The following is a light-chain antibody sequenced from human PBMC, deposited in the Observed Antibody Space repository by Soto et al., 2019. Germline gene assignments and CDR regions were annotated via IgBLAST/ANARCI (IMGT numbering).Light chain of an antibody. CDR3: QQYKT. V-gene: IGKV1-5*01. CDR2: DAS. Sequence: DIQLTQSPTTLSASVGDRVTITCRASQSISAWLAWYQQKPGKAPTLLIYDASSLESGVPSRFSGSGSGTEFTLTISSLQPDDFATYYCQQYKTVGQGTKLEI. CDR1: QSISAW. J-gene: IGKJ2*01.